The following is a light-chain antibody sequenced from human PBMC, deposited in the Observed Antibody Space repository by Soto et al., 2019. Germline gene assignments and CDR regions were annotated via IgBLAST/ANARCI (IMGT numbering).Light chain of an antibody. CDR3: QLYDNSPLFT. V-gene: IGKV3-20*01. J-gene: IGKJ2*01. CDR2: AAS. Sequence: ESVLTQSPGTLSLSPGERATLSCRVTQSVSSRYLAWYQQKPGQAPRLLIYAASSRATGVPDRFLGSGSGTEFTLTISGLEPEDFAVYYCQLYDNSPLFTFGQGTRVEI. CDR1: QSVSSRY.